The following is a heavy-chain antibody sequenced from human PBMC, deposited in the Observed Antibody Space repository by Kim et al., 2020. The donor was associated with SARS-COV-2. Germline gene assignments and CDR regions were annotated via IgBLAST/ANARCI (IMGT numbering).Heavy chain of an antibody. CDR3: ARDPQGITMVQGVIIPLDY. V-gene: IGHV7-4-1*02. D-gene: IGHD3-10*01. CDR1: GYTFTSYA. CDR2: INTNTGNP. Sequence: ASVKVSCKASGYTFTSYAMNWVRQAPGQGLEWMGWINTNTGNPTYAQGFTGRFVFSLDTSVSTAYLQISSLKAEDTAVYYCARDPQGITMVQGVIIPLDYWGQGTLVTVSS. J-gene: IGHJ4*02.